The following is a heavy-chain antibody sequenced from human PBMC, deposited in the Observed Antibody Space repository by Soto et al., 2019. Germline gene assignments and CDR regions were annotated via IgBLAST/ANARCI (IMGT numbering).Heavy chain of an antibody. Sequence: EVQLVESGGGLVQPGGSLRLSCAASGFTFSGDWMHWVRQAAGKGLVWVSRINMDGSSTNYADSVKGRFTISRDNAKNTLYLQMNSLRVDDTAAYYCARGPRGLYHHDYWGQGALVTVSS. CDR2: INMDGSST. J-gene: IGHJ4*02. CDR3: ARGPRGLYHHDY. D-gene: IGHD2-2*01. CDR1: GFTFSGDW. V-gene: IGHV3-74*01.